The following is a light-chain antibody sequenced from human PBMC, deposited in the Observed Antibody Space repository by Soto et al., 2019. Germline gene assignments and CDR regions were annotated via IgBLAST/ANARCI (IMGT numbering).Light chain of an antibody. V-gene: IGKV3-20*01. Sequence: EVVLTQSPGTVSLSPGERATLSCRASQSVTNNYLAWYQQKAGQAPRLLIYAASSRATGVPDRFGGSGSGTDSTLSISRLEPEDFAVYYCRQYGNSLTWTFGQGTKWEI. CDR2: AAS. CDR3: RQYGNSLTWT. CDR1: QSVTNNY. J-gene: IGKJ1*01.